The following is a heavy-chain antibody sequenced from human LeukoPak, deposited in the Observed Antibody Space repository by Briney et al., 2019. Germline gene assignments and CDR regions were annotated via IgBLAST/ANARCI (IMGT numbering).Heavy chain of an antibody. CDR3: AAVPAAIPHY. Sequence: ASVKVSCKASGYIFSDYYIHWVRQAPGQGLEWMGIINPSGGSTSYAQKFQGRVTMTRDTSTSTVYMELSSLRSDDTAVYYCAAVPAAIPHYWGQGTLVTVSS. CDR2: INPSGGST. CDR1: GYIFSDYY. D-gene: IGHD2-2*01. J-gene: IGHJ4*02. V-gene: IGHV1-46*01.